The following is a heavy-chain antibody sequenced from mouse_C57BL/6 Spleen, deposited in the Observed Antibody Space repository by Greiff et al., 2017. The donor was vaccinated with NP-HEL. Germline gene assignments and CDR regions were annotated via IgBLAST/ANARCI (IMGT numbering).Heavy chain of an antibody. J-gene: IGHJ1*03. V-gene: IGHV1-15*01. D-gene: IGHD2-5*01. CDR3: TRFYSNYVWYFDV. CDR2: IDPETGGT. Sequence: VQLQESGAELVRPGASVTLSCKASGYTFTDYEMHWVKQTPVHGLEWIGAIDPETGGTAYNQKFKGKAILTADKSSSTAYMELRSLTSEDSAVYYCTRFYSNYVWYFDVWGTGTTVTVSS. CDR1: GYTFTDYE.